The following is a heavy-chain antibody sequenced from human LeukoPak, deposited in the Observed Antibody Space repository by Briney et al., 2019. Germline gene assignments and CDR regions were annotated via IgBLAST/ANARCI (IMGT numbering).Heavy chain of an antibody. CDR2: ISWNSGSI. CDR3: AKDIGWWFGDKGEYFQH. V-gene: IGHV3-9*01. Sequence: GRSLRLSCAASGFTFDDYAMHWVRQAPGKGLEWVSGISWNSGSIGYADSVKGRFTISRDNAKNSPYLQMNSLRAEDTALYYCAKDIGWWFGDKGEYFQHWGQGTLVTVSS. CDR1: GFTFDDYA. J-gene: IGHJ1*01. D-gene: IGHD3-10*01.